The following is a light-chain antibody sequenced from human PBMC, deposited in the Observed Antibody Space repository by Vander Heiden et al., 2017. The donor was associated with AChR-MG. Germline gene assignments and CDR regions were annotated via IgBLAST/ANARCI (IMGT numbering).Light chain of an antibody. J-gene: IGKJ4*01. CDR3: QQYNNWPLT. CDR2: GAS. CDR1: QTVSSN. Sequence: EIVTTQSPATLSVSPGERATLSCRASQTVSSNLAWYQQKPGQAPRLVIYGASTRATDIPARFSGSGSGTEFTLTISSLQSEDFAVYYCQQYNNWPLTFGGGTEVEIK. V-gene: IGKV3-15*01.